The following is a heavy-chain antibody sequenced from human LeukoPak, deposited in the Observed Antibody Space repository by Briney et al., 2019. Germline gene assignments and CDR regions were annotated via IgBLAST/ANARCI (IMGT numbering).Heavy chain of an antibody. D-gene: IGHD3-22*01. CDR1: GGTFSSYA. J-gene: IGHJ6*02. CDR3: ATGSYYDSSGYYYYGMDV. Sequence: ASVKVSCKASGGTFSSYAISWVRQAPGQGPEWMGGIIPIFGTANYAQKFQGRVTITADESTSTAYMELSSLRSEDTAVYYCATGSYYDSSGYYYYGMDVWGQGTTVTVSS. V-gene: IGHV1-69*13. CDR2: IIPIFGTA.